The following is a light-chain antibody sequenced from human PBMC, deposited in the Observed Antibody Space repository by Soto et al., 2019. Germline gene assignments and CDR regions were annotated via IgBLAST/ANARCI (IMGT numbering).Light chain of an antibody. CDR2: GAS. V-gene: IGKV3-15*01. Sequence: EIVMTQSPATLSVSPGERATLSCRASQSVSSNLAWYQQKPGQAPRLLIYGASTRATGIPARLSGSGSGTEFTLTISSLQSEDFAVYYCKQYNNWPPWTLGQGTKVEIK. CDR1: QSVSSN. CDR3: KQYNNWPPWT. J-gene: IGKJ1*01.